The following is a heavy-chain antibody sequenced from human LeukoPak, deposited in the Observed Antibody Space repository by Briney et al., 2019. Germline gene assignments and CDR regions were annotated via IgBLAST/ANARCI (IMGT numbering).Heavy chain of an antibody. V-gene: IGHV4-39*07. CDR2: IYYSGST. CDR1: GGSISSSSYY. CDR3: ARGSGVAVGMDV. Sequence: SETLSLTCTVSGGSISSSSYYWGWIRQPPGKGLEWIGSIYYSGSTYYNPSLKSRVTISVDTSKNQFSLNLSSVTAADTAVYFCARGSGVAVGMDVWGQGTTVIVSS. J-gene: IGHJ6*02. D-gene: IGHD6-19*01.